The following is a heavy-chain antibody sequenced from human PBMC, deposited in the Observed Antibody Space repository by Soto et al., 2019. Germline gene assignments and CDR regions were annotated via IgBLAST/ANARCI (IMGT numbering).Heavy chain of an antibody. V-gene: IGHV4-59*01. CDR2: IYYSGST. J-gene: IGHJ3*02. D-gene: IGHD3-3*01. CDR3: ARAGDYDFWSGYSNDAFDI. CDR1: SGSMSGYY. Sequence: SETLSLTCTVSSGSMSGYYWNWVRQPPGKGLEWIGYIYYSGSTNYNPSLKSRVTISVDTSKNQFSLKLSSVTAADTAVYYCARAGDYDFWSGYSNDAFDIWGQGTMVTVSS.